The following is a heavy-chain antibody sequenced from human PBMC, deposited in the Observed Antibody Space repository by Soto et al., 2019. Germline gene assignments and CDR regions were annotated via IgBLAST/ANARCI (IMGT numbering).Heavy chain of an antibody. D-gene: IGHD3-9*01. CDR1: GFTFSNYA. V-gene: IGHV3-23*01. J-gene: IGHJ4*02. CDR3: AKVGYDILTGYPGGYFDY. CDR2: IRGSGGST. Sequence: PGGSLRLFCAASGFTFSNYAMSWVRQAPGKGLEWVSTIRGSGGSTYYADSVKGRFTISRDNSKNTLYLQMNSLRAEDTAVYYCAKVGYDILTGYPGGYFDYWGQGTLVTVSS.